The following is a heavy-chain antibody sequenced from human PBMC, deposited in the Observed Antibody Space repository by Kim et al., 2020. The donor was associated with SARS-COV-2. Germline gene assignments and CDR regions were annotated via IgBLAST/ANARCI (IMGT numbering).Heavy chain of an antibody. CDR2: LTWNSGSI. D-gene: IGHD2-21*02. CDR1: GFTFTDYA. V-gene: IGHV3-9*01. J-gene: IGHJ6*02. Sequence: GGSLRLSCAASGFTFTDYAMHWVRQAPGKGLEWVSGLTWNSGSIHYADSVKGRFTISRDNAKKSLYLQMNSLRTEDTALYYCAKDRLIFCGGDCYSPPYYYGMDVWGQGTTVTVSS. CDR3: AKDRLIFCGGDCYSPPYYYGMDV.